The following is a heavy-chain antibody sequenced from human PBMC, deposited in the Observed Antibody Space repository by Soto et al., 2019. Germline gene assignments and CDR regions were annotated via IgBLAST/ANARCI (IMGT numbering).Heavy chain of an antibody. D-gene: IGHD5-12*01. CDR3: ARDHGGYGTFDY. Sequence: QVRLVQSGPEVKKPEASVKVSCKASGYTFSSSAITWVRQAPGQGPEGMGVISSSGVTNYAQKFQGRVTLTVDSSTTTAYMEVRSLSSADTAIYYWARDHGGYGTFDYCGQGTLVTVSS. J-gene: IGHJ4*02. V-gene: IGHV1-18*04. CDR1: GYTFSSSA. CDR2: ISSSGVT.